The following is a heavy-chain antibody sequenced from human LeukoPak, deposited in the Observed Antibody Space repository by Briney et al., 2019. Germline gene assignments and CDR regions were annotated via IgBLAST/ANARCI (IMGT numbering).Heavy chain of an antibody. CDR1: GYTFTSYG. CDR2: ISAYNGNT. Sequence: ASVKVSCKASGYTFTSYGISWVRQAPGQGLEWMGWISAYNGNTHYAQKLQGRVTMTTDTSTSTAYMELRSLRSDDTAVYYCARVIDGYDILTGYPFDYWGQGTLVTVSS. CDR3: ARVIDGYDILTGYPFDY. J-gene: IGHJ4*02. V-gene: IGHV1-18*01. D-gene: IGHD3-9*01.